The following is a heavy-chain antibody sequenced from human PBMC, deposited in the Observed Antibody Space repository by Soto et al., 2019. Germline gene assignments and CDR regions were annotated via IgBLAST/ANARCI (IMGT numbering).Heavy chain of an antibody. Sequence: SETLSLTCTVAGGSISSYHWSWIRQTAGRRLEWIGRFYTSGSTNTYYNPSLKSRVTMSVDTSKNQFSLEMTSVTAADTAVYYFVRESGGGGYCRVGSCHGREVWGQGTTVTVSS. CDR2: FYTSGSTNT. J-gene: IGHJ6*02. CDR3: VRESGGGGYCRVGSCHGREV. V-gene: IGHV4-4*07. D-gene: IGHD2-15*01. CDR1: GGSISSYH.